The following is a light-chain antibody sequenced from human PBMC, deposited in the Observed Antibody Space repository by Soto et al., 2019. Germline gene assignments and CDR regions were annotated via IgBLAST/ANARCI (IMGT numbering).Light chain of an antibody. CDR1: QSLVYSDGNAY. CDR3: MQGTHWPPYT. J-gene: IGKJ2*01. Sequence: DVVMTQSPLSLPVTLGQPASISCRSSQSLVYSDGNAYLNWFHQRPGQSPRRLIYKVSYRDSGVPDRFSGSGSGTNFTLKISRVEAEDVGVYYCMQGTHWPPYTFGQGTKLEIK. V-gene: IGKV2-30*01. CDR2: KVS.